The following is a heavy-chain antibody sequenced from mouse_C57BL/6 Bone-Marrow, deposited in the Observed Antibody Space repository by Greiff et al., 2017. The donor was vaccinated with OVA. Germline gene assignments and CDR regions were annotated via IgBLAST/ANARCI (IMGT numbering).Heavy chain of an antibody. CDR3: ARRVPSDYYGSSYEGY. Sequence: EVKLMESGGDLVKPGGSLKLSCAASGFTFSSYGMSWVRQTPDKRLEWVATISSGGSYTYYPDSVKGRFTISRDNAKNTLYLQMSSLKSEDTAMYYCARRVPSDYYGSSYEGYWGQGTTLTVSS. V-gene: IGHV5-6*02. J-gene: IGHJ2*01. D-gene: IGHD1-1*01. CDR2: ISSGGSYT. CDR1: GFTFSSYG.